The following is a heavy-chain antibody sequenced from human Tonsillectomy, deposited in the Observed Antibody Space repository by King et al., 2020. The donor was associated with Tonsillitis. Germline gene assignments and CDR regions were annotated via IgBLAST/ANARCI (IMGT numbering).Heavy chain of an antibody. CDR3: ARSVWSSGYFQGYFDY. Sequence: VQLQESGPGLVKPSETLSFTCTVSGGSITGYYWSWIRQPPGEGLEWIGYIYYSGSTSYNPSLKSRVTISVETSKNQFSLKLSSVTAADTAVYYCARSVWSSGYFQGYFDYWGQGTLVTVSS. CDR2: IYYSGST. CDR1: GGSITGYY. D-gene: IGHD3-22*01. J-gene: IGHJ4*02. V-gene: IGHV4-59*01.